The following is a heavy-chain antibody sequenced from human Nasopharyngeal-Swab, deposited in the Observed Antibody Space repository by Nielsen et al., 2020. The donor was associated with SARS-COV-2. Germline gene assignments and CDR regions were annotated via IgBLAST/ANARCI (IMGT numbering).Heavy chain of an antibody. CDR3: ARTFYDFWSGYRYGMDV. Sequence: ASVKVSCKASGYTFTSYDINRVRQATGQGLEWMGWMNPNSGNTGYAQKFQGRVTMTRNTSISTAYMELSSLRSEDTAVYYCARTFYDFWSGYRYGMDVWGQGTTVTVSS. D-gene: IGHD3-3*01. V-gene: IGHV1-8*01. CDR2: MNPNSGNT. J-gene: IGHJ6*02. CDR1: GYTFTSYD.